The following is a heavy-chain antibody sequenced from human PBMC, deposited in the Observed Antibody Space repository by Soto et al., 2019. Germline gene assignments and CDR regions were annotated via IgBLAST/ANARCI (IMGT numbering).Heavy chain of an antibody. CDR1: GLIFSDYH. CDR2: IRRKANSYTT. J-gene: IGHJ6*02. Sequence: EVQLVESGGGLVQPGGSLRLSCAASGLIFSDYHMDWVRQAPGKVLEWVGRIRRKANSYTTEYAASVKGRYTISRDDSKHSLYLQMNSLKTEDTAVYYCAMLGGWSGGSNDMDVWGQGTTVTVSS. V-gene: IGHV3-72*01. CDR3: AMLGGWSGGSNDMDV. D-gene: IGHD6-19*01.